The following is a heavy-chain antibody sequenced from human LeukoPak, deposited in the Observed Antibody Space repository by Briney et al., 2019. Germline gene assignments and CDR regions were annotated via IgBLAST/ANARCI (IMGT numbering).Heavy chain of an antibody. J-gene: IGHJ4*02. CDR1: GFTVSSNY. Sequence: PGGSRRLSCAASGFTVSSNYMSWVRQAPGKGLEWVSVIYSGGSTYYADSVKGRFTISRDNSKNTLYLQMNSLRAEDTAVYYRARVGGYDAVGYWGQGTLVTVSS. CDR3: ARVGGYDAVGY. D-gene: IGHD5-12*01. V-gene: IGHV3-53*01. CDR2: IYSGGST.